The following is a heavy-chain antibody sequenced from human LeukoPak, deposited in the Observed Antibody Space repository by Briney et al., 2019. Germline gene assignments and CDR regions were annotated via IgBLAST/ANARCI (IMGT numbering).Heavy chain of an antibody. Sequence: ASVKVSCKASGYTFTGYYMHWVRQAPGQGLEWMGWINPNSGGTNYAQKFQGRVTMTRDTSISTAYMELSSLRSDDTAVYYCARDQWLVFKLYYFDYWGQGTLVTVSS. D-gene: IGHD6-19*01. CDR2: INPNSGGT. J-gene: IGHJ4*02. CDR3: ARDQWLVFKLYYFDY. V-gene: IGHV1-2*02. CDR1: GYTFTGYY.